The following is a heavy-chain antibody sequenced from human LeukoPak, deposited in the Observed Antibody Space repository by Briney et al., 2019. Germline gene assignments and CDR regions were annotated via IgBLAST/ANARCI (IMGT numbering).Heavy chain of an antibody. CDR2: INTNTGNP. V-gene: IGHV7-4-1*02. CDR1: GYSFTSYA. Sequence: ASVKVSCKASGYSFTSYAMNWVRQAPGHGLEWMGWINTNTGNPTYAQGFTGLFVFSLDTSVSTTYLQISSLKAEDTAVHYCARSSGWPGYMDVWGKGTTVTVSS. J-gene: IGHJ6*03. CDR3: ARSSGWPGYMDV. D-gene: IGHD6-19*01.